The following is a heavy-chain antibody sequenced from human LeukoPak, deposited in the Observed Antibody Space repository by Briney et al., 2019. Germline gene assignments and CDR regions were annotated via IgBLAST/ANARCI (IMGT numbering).Heavy chain of an antibody. CDR1: GGSISSSF. Sequence: SETLSLTCTVSGGSISSSFWTWIRRSPGKGLEWVGNIYYSGSTNYNPSFKSRVTISVDTSKNQFSLNLTSVTAADTAVYYCAKTSGSYLNKWFDPSGQGVLVTVSS. J-gene: IGHJ5*02. CDR2: IYYSGST. CDR3: AKTSGSYLNKWFDP. V-gene: IGHV4-59*08. D-gene: IGHD3-10*01.